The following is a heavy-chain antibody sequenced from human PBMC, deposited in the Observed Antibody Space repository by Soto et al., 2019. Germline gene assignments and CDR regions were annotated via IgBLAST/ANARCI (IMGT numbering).Heavy chain of an antibody. Sequence: EVQLVETGGGLIQPGGSVRLSCAASGFTVSSNYMSWVRQAPGKGLEWVSVIYSGGSTYYADSVKGRFTISRDNSKNTLYLQMNSLRAEDAAVYYCASTPGGSHDEYFQHWGQGTLVTVSS. D-gene: IGHD2-15*01. V-gene: IGHV3-53*02. CDR3: ASTPGGSHDEYFQH. CDR2: IYSGGST. CDR1: GFTVSSNY. J-gene: IGHJ1*01.